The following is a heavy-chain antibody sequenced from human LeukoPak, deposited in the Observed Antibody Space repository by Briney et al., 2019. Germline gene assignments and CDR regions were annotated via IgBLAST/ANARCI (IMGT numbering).Heavy chain of an antibody. CDR1: GFTFRGYA. D-gene: IGHD3-10*01. CDR3: ARDRSLSSFGELFL. Sequence: GRSLRLSCAPSGFTFRGYAVPWVRQAPGRGLEWVAVVSYDETNKYYTDSVKGRFTISRDNSKNTVYLQMTNLRAEDTALYYCARDRSLSSFGELFLWGQGTLVTVSS. J-gene: IGHJ4*02. CDR2: VSYDETNK. V-gene: IGHV3-30*10.